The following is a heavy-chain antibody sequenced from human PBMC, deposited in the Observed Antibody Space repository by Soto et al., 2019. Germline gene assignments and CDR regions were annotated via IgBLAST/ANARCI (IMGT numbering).Heavy chain of an antibody. Sequence: QVQLQESGPGLVKPSQTLSLTCTVSGGSISSGGYYWSWIRQHPGKGLEWIGYIYYSGSTYYNPSLKSRVTISVDTSKNQFSLKLSSVTAADTAVYYCARRGLDSSGYHDAFDIWGQGTMVTVSS. D-gene: IGHD3-22*01. J-gene: IGHJ3*02. V-gene: IGHV4-31*03. CDR1: GGSISSGGYY. CDR2: IYYSGST. CDR3: ARRGLDSSGYHDAFDI.